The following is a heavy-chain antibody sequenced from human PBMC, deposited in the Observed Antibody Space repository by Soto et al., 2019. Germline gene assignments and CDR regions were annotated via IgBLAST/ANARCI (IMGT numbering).Heavy chain of an antibody. CDR2: INYSGST. D-gene: IGHD3-10*01. V-gene: IGHV4-59*01. CDR3: ARENYYALDY. CDR1: SGSISSYN. J-gene: IGHJ4*02. Sequence: SETLSLTCTVSSGSISSYNWNWVRQPPGKGLEWIGFINYSGSTHYNPSLKSRVTISLGTSKNQFSLKLNSVTAADTAVYYCARENYYALDYWGPGTLVTVSS.